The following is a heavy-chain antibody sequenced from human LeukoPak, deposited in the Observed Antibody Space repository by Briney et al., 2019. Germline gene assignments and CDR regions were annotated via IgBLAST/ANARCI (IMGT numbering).Heavy chain of an antibody. CDR3: ARGLGHSSSEDFDY. J-gene: IGHJ4*02. CDR2: INHSGST. V-gene: IGHV4-34*01. CDR1: GGSFSGYY. D-gene: IGHD6-6*01. Sequence: PSETLSLTCAVYGGSFSGYYWSWIRQPPRKGLEWIGEINHSGSTNYNPSLKSRVTISVDTSKNQFSLKLSSVTAADTAVYYCARGLGHSSSEDFDYWGQGTLVTVSS.